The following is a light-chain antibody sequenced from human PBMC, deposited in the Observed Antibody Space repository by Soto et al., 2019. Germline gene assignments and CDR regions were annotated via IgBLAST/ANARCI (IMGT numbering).Light chain of an antibody. CDR1: QSVSSY. V-gene: IGKV3-11*01. CDR2: DAS. Sequence: ENVLTQSPATLSLSPGERATLSCRASQSVSSYSAWNQKKPAQAPRLLIYDASNRATAIPARFSGRGSGTVFTLTISSLESEDFAVYYGQQRSSWRPITVGEGTRLEIK. J-gene: IGKJ5*01. CDR3: QQRSSWRPIT.